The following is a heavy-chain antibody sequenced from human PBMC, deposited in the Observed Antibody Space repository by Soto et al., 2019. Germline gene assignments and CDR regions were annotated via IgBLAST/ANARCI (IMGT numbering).Heavy chain of an antibody. J-gene: IGHJ4*02. CDR1: GGSISSYY. D-gene: IGHD4-17*01. CDR3: ARMNYGDYALYYFDF. CDR2: IYYTGST. Sequence: PSETLSLTCTVSGGSISSYYWSWIRQPPGKGLEWIGHIYYTGSTNYNPSLESRVTIFLDTSKKQFSLRLASVTAADTAVYYCARMNYGDYALYYFDFWGQGTLVTVSS. V-gene: IGHV4-59*01.